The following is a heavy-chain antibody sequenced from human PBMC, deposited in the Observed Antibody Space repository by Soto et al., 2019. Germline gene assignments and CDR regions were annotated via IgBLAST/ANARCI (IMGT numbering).Heavy chain of an antibody. Sequence: PGGSLRLSCAASGFTFSSYAMSWVRQAPGKGLEWVSAISGSGGSTYYADSVKGRFTISRDNSKNTLYLQMNSLRAEDTAVYYCAEHIQGLGIRAKPFDYRGQGTLVTVSS. D-gene: IGHD1-20*01. V-gene: IGHV3-23*01. J-gene: IGHJ4*02. CDR2: ISGSGGST. CDR1: GFTFSSYA. CDR3: AEHIQGLGIRAKPFDY.